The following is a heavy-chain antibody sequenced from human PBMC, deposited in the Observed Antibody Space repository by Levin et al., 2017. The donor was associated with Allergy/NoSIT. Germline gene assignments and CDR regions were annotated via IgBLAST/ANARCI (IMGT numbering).Heavy chain of an antibody. D-gene: IGHD3-9*01. Sequence: PGGSLRLSCAASGFTFTRYAMSWVRLAPGKGLEWVSAIRPNGIDTFNADSVKGRFTISRDNSKNTLYLQMNSLRAEDTAVYYCAKETPHSRDDLLTLDYWGQGTLVTVSS. CDR3: AKETPHSRDDLLTLDY. CDR1: GFTFTRYA. CDR2: IRPNGIDT. J-gene: IGHJ4*02. V-gene: IGHV3-23*01.